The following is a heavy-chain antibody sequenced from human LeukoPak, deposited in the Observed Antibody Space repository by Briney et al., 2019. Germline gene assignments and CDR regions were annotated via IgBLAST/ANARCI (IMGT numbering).Heavy chain of an antibody. Sequence: SETLSLTCAVYGGSFSGYYWSWIRQPPGKGLEWIGEINHSGSTSYNPSLKSRVTISVDTSKNQFSLKLSSVTAADTAVYYCARVPGYYYDSSGNYFDYWGQGTLVTVSS. CDR3: ARVPGYYYDSSGNYFDY. CDR2: INHSGST. V-gene: IGHV4-34*01. D-gene: IGHD3-22*01. CDR1: GGSFSGYY. J-gene: IGHJ4*02.